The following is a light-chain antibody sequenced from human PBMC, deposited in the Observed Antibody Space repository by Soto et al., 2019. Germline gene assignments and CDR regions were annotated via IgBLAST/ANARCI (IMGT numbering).Light chain of an antibody. CDR1: NIGSKS. J-gene: IGLJ2*01. CDR2: DDS. CDR3: HVWDSISERSGAL. V-gene: IGLV3-21*02. Sequence: SYELTQPPSVSVAPGQTARITCGGNNIGSKSVHWYQQQPGQAPVLVVYDDSDRPSGIPERFSGSNSVNTATLTISRVEAEDEADYYCHVWDSISERSGALFCGGTQLTVL.